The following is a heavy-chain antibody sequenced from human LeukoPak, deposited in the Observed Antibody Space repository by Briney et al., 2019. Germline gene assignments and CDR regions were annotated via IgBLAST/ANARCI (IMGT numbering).Heavy chain of an antibody. CDR2: IGEEKSGSWT. J-gene: IGHJ4*02. CDR1: GFTLSNYP. V-gene: IGHV3-23*01. D-gene: IGHD3-3*01. Sequence: PGGSLRLSCAASGFTLSNYPMGWVRQAPGKGLEWLSAIGEEKSGSWTKSADSVKGRFTISRDNSENTLYLQMDSLTVEDTAVYYCAKDQHGWIFGAGVDWGQGTLVTVSS. CDR3: AKDQHGWIFGAGVD.